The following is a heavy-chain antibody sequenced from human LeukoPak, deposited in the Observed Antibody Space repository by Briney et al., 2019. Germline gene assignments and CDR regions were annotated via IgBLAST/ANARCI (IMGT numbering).Heavy chain of an antibody. CDR3: ARVNRRYYYDSSGYPDY. CDR1: GGSISSGSYY. CDR2: IYTSGST. J-gene: IGHJ4*02. D-gene: IGHD3-22*01. Sequence: SQTLSLTCTVSGGSISSGSYYWSWIRQPAGKGLGWIGRIYTSGSTNYNPSLKSRVTISVDTSKNQFSLKLSSVTAADTAVYYCARVNRRYYYDSSGYPDYWGQGTLVTVSS. V-gene: IGHV4-61*02.